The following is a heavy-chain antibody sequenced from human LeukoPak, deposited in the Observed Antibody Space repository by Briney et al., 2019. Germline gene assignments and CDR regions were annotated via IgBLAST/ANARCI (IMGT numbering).Heavy chain of an antibody. CDR1: GSSISSSSYY. CDR2: IYYRGST. D-gene: IGHD3-3*01. Sequence: PSETLSLTCTVSGSSISSSSYYWGWIRQPPGKGLEWIGSIYYRGSTYYNPSLKSRVTISVDTSKNQFSLKLSSVTAADTAVYYCARGLWSGYYTDYWGQGTLVTVSS. J-gene: IGHJ4*02. V-gene: IGHV4-39*01. CDR3: ARGLWSGYYTDY.